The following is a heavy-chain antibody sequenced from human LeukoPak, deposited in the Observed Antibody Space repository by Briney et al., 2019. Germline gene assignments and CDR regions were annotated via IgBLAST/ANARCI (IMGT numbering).Heavy chain of an antibody. D-gene: IGHD2-15*01. J-gene: IGHJ4*02. Sequence: GESLKISCKGSGYSFTSYWIGWVGQMAGKGLEWWGTIYPGDSDTRYSPSFQGQVTISADKSTSTAYLHWSNLKASDTAMYYCARHRCSGGSCYPPKTNFYYWGQGNLVTVSS. CDR1: GYSFTSYW. CDR2: IYPGDSDT. CDR3: ARHRCSGGSCYPPKTNFYY. V-gene: IGHV5-51*01.